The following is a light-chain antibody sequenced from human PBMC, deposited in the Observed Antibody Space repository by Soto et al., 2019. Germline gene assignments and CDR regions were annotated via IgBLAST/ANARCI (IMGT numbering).Light chain of an antibody. J-gene: IGKJ2*01. CDR2: DAS. V-gene: IGKV1-5*01. Sequence: DIQLTQSPSTLSASVGDRVTITCRASQSISNWLAWYQQKLGKAPKLLIYDASSLESGVPSRFSGSGSGTEFTHTISSLQPDDFATYYCQHYNSYLYTFGQGTKLEIK. CDR1: QSISNW. CDR3: QHYNSYLYT.